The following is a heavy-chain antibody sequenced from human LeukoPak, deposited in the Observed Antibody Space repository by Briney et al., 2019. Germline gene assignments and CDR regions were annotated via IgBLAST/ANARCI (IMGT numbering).Heavy chain of an antibody. Sequence: ASVKVSCKASGYTFTSYGISWVRQAPGQGLEWMGWISAYNGNTNYAQKLQGRVTMTTDTSTSTAYMELRSLRSDDTAVHYCARDHYYDSSGYYYYFDYWGQGTLVTVSS. V-gene: IGHV1-18*01. D-gene: IGHD3-22*01. CDR3: ARDHYYDSSGYYYYFDY. J-gene: IGHJ4*02. CDR2: ISAYNGNT. CDR1: GYTFTSYG.